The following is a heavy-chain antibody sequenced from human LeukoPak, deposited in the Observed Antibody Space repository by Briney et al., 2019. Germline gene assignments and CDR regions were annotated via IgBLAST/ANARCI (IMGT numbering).Heavy chain of an antibody. CDR1: GFTFSSYS. CDR2: ISSSSSTI. Sequence: GGSLRLSCAASGFTFSSYSMNWVRQAPGKGLEWVSYISSSSSTIYYADSVKGRFTISGDNAKNSLYLQMNSLRAEDTAVYYCARRVVVVPAANLFDYWGQGTLVTVSS. J-gene: IGHJ4*02. CDR3: ARRVVVVPAANLFDY. V-gene: IGHV3-48*01. D-gene: IGHD2-2*01.